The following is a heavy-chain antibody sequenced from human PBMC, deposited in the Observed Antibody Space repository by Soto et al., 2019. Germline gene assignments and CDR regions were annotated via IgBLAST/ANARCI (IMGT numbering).Heavy chain of an antibody. CDR1: GGTFSSYA. CDR2: IIPIFGTA. J-gene: IGHJ2*01. CDR3: AGALRTYCGGDCYSSSWYFDL. Sequence: QVQLVQSGAEVKKPGSSVKVSCKASGGTFSSYAISWVRQAPGQGLEWMGGIIPIFGTANYAQKFQGRVTITADESTRTAYMELRSLRSEDTAVYYCAGALRTYCGGDCYSSSWYFDLWGRGTLVTVSS. V-gene: IGHV1-69*01. D-gene: IGHD2-21*02.